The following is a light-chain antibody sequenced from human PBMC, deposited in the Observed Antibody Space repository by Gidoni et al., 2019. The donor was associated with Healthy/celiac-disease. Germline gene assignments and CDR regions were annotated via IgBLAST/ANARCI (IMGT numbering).Light chain of an antibody. V-gene: IGKV3-20*01. J-gene: IGKJ4*01. Sequence: EIVLTQSPGTLSLSPGERATLSCRASQSVSISYLAWYQQKPGQAPILLIYGASSRATGIPDRFSGSWSGTDFTLTISRLEPEDFAVYYCQQYGSSPRLTFGGGTKVEIK. CDR3: QQYGSSPRLT. CDR1: QSVSISY. CDR2: GAS.